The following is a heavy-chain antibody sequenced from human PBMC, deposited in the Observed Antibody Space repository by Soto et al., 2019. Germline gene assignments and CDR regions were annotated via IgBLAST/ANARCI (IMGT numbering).Heavy chain of an antibody. CDR1: GYSFTNYW. V-gene: IGHV5-51*01. J-gene: IGHJ3*02. CDR3: ARYDYGDLNDAFDI. Sequence: GESLKISCKGSGYSFTNYWIGWVRQMPGKGLERMGIIYPSDSDTRYSPSFQGQVTISADKSISTAYLQWSSLKASDTAMYYCARYDYGDLNDAFDIWGQGTMVTVSS. CDR2: IYPSDSDT. D-gene: IGHD4-17*01.